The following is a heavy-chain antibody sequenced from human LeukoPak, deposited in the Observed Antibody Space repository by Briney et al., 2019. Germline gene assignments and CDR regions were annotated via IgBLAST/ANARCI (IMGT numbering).Heavy chain of an antibody. CDR2: IWYDGSNK. V-gene: IGHV3-33*01. D-gene: IGHD6-13*01. J-gene: IGHJ4*02. CDR1: GFTFSSYG. CDR3: ARGGSSSWDFDY. Sequence: GRSLRLSCAASGFTFSSYGMHWVRQAPGKGLEWVAVIWYDGSNKYYADSVKGRFTISRDNSKNTLYLQMNSLRAEDTAVYYRARGGSSSWDFDYWGQGTLVTVSS.